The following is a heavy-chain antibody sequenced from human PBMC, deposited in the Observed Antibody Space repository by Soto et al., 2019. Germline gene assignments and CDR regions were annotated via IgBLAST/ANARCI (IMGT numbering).Heavy chain of an antibody. CDR2: IYTSGST. CDR3: ASSDRRRNSYYY. Sequence: SWTPSLSSTASGVSMCSYEWSWILKTARKGLEWIERIYTSGSTNYNPSLKSRVTMSVYTSKNQFSLKLSSVTAADTALYYCASSDRRRNSYYY. CDR1: GVSMCSYE. D-gene: IGHD3-22*01. V-gene: IGHV4-4*07. J-gene: IGHJ6*01.